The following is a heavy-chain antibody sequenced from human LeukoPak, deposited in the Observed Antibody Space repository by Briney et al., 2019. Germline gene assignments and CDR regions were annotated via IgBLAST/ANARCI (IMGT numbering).Heavy chain of an antibody. Sequence: GASVKVSCKASGYTFTSYAMHWVRQAPGQRLEWMGWINAGNGNTKYSQKFQGRVTITRDTSASTAYMELSSLRSEDTAVYYCARVFDYYDSSGYSYYFDYWGQGTLVTVSS. CDR3: ARVFDYYDSSGYSYYFDY. CDR2: INAGNGNT. V-gene: IGHV1-3*01. J-gene: IGHJ4*02. CDR1: GYTFTSYA. D-gene: IGHD3-22*01.